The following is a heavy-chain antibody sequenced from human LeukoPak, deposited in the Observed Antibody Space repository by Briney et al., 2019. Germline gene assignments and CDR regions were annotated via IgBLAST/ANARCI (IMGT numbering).Heavy chain of an antibody. CDR3: ARADPSFSPDY. Sequence: TGGSLRLSCAASGFTFSSYWMSWVRQAPGKGLEWVSGITGGGTTYYADSVKGRFTISRDNSKNTLYLQVNNLRTEDTAVHYCARADPSFSPDYWGQGTLVTVSS. J-gene: IGHJ4*02. D-gene: IGHD2-2*01. CDR2: ITGGGTT. CDR1: GFTFSSYW. V-gene: IGHV3-23*01.